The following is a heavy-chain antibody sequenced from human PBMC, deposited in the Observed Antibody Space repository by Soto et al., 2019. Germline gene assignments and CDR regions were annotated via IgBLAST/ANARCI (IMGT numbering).Heavy chain of an antibody. D-gene: IGHD6-13*01. Sequence: QVQLVQSGVGVKKPGASVKVSCKASGYTFSSYGISWVRQAPGQGLEWMGWISAYNGNTNYAQKLQGRVTMTTDTSTSTAYMELRSLRSDDTAVYYCARVAPPTKYGSSWLFGNYWGQGTLVTVSS. CDR3: ARVAPPTKYGSSWLFGNY. J-gene: IGHJ4*02. V-gene: IGHV1-18*01. CDR2: ISAYNGNT. CDR1: GYTFSSYG.